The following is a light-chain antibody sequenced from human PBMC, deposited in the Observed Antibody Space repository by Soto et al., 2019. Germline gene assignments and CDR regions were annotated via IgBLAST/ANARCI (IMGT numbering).Light chain of an antibody. V-gene: IGLV1-40*01. CDR3: QSYDSSLSGSL. Sequence: QPVLTQPPSVSGAPGQRVTISCTGSNSNIGAGFDVHWYQQFPGTAPKLLIYNSIHRPSGVPDRFSGSKSGISASLAITHLRAEDEADYYCQSYDSSLSGSLFGGGTKLTVL. CDR2: NSI. J-gene: IGLJ2*01. CDR1: NSNIGAGFD.